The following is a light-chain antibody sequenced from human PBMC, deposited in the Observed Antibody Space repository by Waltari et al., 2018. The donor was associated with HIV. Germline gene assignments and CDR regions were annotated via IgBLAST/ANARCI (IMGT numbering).Light chain of an antibody. CDR2: DES. J-gene: IGKJ5*01. Sequence: EIVMTQSPATLSVSPGERATLSCRASQSVSSNLAWYQQITGKATRILIYDESTRATGSSPRFIGSGSETEFTLTISSLQAEDFAIYYCQHYNDWPITFGQGTRLEIK. CDR1: QSVSSN. CDR3: QHYNDWPIT. V-gene: IGKV3-15*01.